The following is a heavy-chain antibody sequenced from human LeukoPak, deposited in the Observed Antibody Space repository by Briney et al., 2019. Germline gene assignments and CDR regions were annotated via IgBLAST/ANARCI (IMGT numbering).Heavy chain of an antibody. CDR1: GFTFSSYA. V-gene: IGHV3-23*01. Sequence: RGSLRLSCAASGFTFSSYAMSWVRQAPGKGLEWVSAISGSGGSTYYADSVKGRFTISRDNSKNTLYLQMNSLRAEDTAVYFCAKVRGYCSSASCYGGFVYWGEPTQVTVS. CDR2: ISGSGGST. J-gene: IGHJ4*02. D-gene: IGHD2-2*01. CDR3: AKVRGYCSSASCYGGFVY.